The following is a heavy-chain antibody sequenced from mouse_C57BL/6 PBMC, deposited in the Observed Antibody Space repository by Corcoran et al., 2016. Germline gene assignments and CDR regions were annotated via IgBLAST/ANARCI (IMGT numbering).Heavy chain of an antibody. V-gene: IGHV8-8*01. CDR1: GFSLSTYGMG. D-gene: IGHD1-1*01. CDR2: IWWDDDK. Sequence: QVTLKESGPGILQPSQTLSLTCSFSGFSLSTYGMGVGWIRQPSGKGLEWLAHIWWDDDKYYNPALKSRLTISKDTSKNQVFLKIANVDTADTATYYCARPYYCSSYDWFAYWGQGTLVTVSA. CDR3: ARPYYCSSYDWFAY. J-gene: IGHJ3*01.